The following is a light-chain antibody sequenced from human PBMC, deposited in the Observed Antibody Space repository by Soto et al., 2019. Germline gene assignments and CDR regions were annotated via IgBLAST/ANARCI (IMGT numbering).Light chain of an antibody. CDR1: QNIYYN. CDR3: LQYHNLWA. J-gene: IGKJ1*01. Sequence: ILMTQSPATVSVSPGESATLSCRASQNIYYNVAWYQHRPGQAPRLLIYRASTRAPGVPARFSGSGSGTEFTLTISSLQPEDFTVYSRLQYHNLWAFGQGTKVEI. V-gene: IGKV3-15*01. CDR2: RAS.